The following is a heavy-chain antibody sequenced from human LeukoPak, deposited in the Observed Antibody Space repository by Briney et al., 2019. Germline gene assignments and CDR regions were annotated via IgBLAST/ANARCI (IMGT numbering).Heavy chain of an antibody. D-gene: IGHD2-15*01. V-gene: IGHV1-8*01. CDR1: GYTFTSYD. Sequence: GASVKVSCKASGYTFTSYDTSWVRQATRQGLEWMGWMNPNSGNTGYAQKFQGRVTMTRNTSISTAYMELSSLRSEDTAVYYCAVTAATWAIYYFDYWGQGTLVTVSS. J-gene: IGHJ4*02. CDR2: MNPNSGNT. CDR3: AVTAATWAIYYFDY.